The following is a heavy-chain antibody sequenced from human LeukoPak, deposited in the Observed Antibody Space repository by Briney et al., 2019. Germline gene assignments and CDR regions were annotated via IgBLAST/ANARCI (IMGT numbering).Heavy chain of an antibody. CDR3: ARGGESDFWSGFDY. V-gene: IGHV4-30-4*08. J-gene: IGHJ4*02. CDR2: IYYSGST. D-gene: IGHD3-3*01. Sequence: SETLSLTCTVSGGSISSGDYYWSWIRRPPGKGLEWIGYIYYSGSTYYNPSLKSRVTISVDTSKNQFSLKLSSVTAADTAVYYCARGGESDFWSGFDYWGQGTLVTVSS. CDR1: GGSISSGDYY.